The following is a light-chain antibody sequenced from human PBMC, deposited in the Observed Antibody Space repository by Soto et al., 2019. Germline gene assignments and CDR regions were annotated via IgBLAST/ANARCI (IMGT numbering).Light chain of an antibody. V-gene: IGKV3-11*01. CDR3: QQALRFPYT. Sequence: VLTQSPGSLSLSPGERATLFCRASQDVRRYLAWYQQKPGQAPRLLVYDASTRASGVPARFSGSGSATDFTLTISSLEPEDSAVYYCQQALRFPYTFGQGTKVEIK. CDR1: QDVRRY. CDR2: DAS. J-gene: IGKJ2*01.